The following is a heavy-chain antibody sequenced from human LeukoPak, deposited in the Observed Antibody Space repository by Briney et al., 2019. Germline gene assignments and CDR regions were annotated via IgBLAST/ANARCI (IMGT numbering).Heavy chain of an antibody. CDR1: GFTFTRSA. Sequence: SVKVSCKASGFTFTRSAMQWVRQARGQRLEWIGWIVVGSGNTNYAQKFQERVTITRDMSTSTAYMELSSLRSEDTAVYFCAAADYYDSSGYYPYAFHIWGQGIMVTVSS. V-gene: IGHV1-58*02. CDR3: AAADYYDSSGYYPYAFHI. CDR2: IVVGSGNT. D-gene: IGHD3-22*01. J-gene: IGHJ3*02.